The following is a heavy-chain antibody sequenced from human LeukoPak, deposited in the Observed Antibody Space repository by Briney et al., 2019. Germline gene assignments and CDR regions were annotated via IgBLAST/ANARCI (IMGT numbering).Heavy chain of an antibody. J-gene: IGHJ2*01. CDR3: ARLYFDWPDWYFDL. D-gene: IGHD3-9*01. Sequence: SETLSLTCTVSVGSISSYYWSCIRQPPGKGLEWSGYIYYSGSTNYNPSLKSRVTISVDTSKNQFSLKLSSVAAADTAVYYCARLYFDWPDWYFDLWGRGTLVTVSS. CDR1: VGSISSYY. V-gene: IGHV4-59*01. CDR2: IYYSGST.